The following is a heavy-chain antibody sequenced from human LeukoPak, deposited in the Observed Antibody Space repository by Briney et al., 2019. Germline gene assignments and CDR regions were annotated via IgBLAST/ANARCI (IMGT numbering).Heavy chain of an antibody. D-gene: IGHD4-11*01. Sequence: SSETLSLTCAVSGGSITSSNWWSWVRQPPGKGLEWIGEIYYTGNTDYNPSLKSRVTISVDKSNNQFSLNLSSVTAADTAVYYCAKSNAWDWFDPWGQGTLVTVSS. CDR2: IYYTGNT. CDR1: GGSITSSNW. CDR3: AKSNAWDWFDP. V-gene: IGHV4-4*02. J-gene: IGHJ5*02.